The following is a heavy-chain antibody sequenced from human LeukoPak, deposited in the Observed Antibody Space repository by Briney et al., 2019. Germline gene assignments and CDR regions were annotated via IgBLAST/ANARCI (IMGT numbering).Heavy chain of an antibody. D-gene: IGHD5-24*01. J-gene: IGHJ4*02. Sequence: GGSLRLSCAASGFTFSSYGLTWVRQAPGKGLEWVSAISGSGSSTYYADSVKGRFTISRDNSKNTLYLQMNSLRAEDTAVYYCARDRRWLQSSGGYYFDYWGQGTLVTVSS. V-gene: IGHV3-23*01. CDR1: GFTFSSYG. CDR3: ARDRRWLQSSGGYYFDY. CDR2: ISGSGSST.